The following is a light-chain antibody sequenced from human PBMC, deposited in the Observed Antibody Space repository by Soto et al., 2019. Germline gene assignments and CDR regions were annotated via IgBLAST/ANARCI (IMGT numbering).Light chain of an antibody. CDR1: QSIGRY. CDR2: AAS. J-gene: IGKJ1*01. V-gene: IGKV1-39*01. CDR3: QQSYSTPWT. Sequence: DIQMTQSPSSLSASVGDRVTITCRASQSIGRYLNWYQQKPGKAPKLLIYAASSLQSAVPSWFSGSGSETYFSLTISSLQPEDFATYYCQQSYSTPWTFGQGTKVEIK.